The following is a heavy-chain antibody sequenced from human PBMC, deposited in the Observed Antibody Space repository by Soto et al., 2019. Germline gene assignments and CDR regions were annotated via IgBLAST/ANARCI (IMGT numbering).Heavy chain of an antibody. D-gene: IGHD3-3*01. CDR3: ARVRESGYRLNWFDL. CDR1: GFTFSSYW. J-gene: IGHJ5*02. V-gene: IGHV3-7*01. Sequence: PGGSLRLSCAASGFTFSSYWMSWVRQAPGKGLEGVANIKQDGSEKYYVDSVKGRFTISRDNAKNSLYLQMNSLRAEDTAVYYCARVRESGYRLNWFDLWGQGTLVPVSS. CDR2: IKQDGSEK.